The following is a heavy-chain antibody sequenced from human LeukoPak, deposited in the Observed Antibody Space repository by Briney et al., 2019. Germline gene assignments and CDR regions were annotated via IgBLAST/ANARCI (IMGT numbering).Heavy chain of an antibody. CDR3: ARVPSPSPYYYYYMDV. D-gene: IGHD6-6*01. J-gene: IGHJ6*03. CDR1: GFTFSSYA. V-gene: IGHV3-23*01. CDR2: ISGSGSNT. Sequence: GGSLRLSCAASGFTFSSYAMSWVRQAPGKGLEWVSFISGSGSNTHYADSVKGRFTISRDNSKNTLYLQMNSLRAEDTAVYYCARVPSPSPYYYYYMDVWGKGTTVTVSS.